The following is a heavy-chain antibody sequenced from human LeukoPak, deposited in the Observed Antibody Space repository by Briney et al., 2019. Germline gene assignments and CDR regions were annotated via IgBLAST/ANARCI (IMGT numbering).Heavy chain of an antibody. CDR1: ARSLSNFY. J-gene: IGHJ4*02. CDR3: ARDSYGSGTSTEC. V-gene: IGHV4-4*07. CDR2: IYNSGST. D-gene: IGHD3-10*01. Sequence: SETLSLICTVAARSLSNFYWGCIRQPAGKGLEWIGRIYNSGSTNYNPSLKSRVTISVDKSKNQFSLKLTSVTAADTAVYYCARDSYGSGTSTECWGQGTLVTVSS.